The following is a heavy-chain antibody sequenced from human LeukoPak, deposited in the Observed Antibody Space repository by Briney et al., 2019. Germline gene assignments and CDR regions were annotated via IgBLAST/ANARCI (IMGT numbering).Heavy chain of an antibody. J-gene: IGHJ4*02. Sequence: SVKVSCKASGGTFSSYAISWVRQAPGQGLEWMGRIIPILGIANYAQKFQGRVTITADRSTSTAYMELSSLRSEDTAVYYCAKYYYDSSGYYYWGQGTLVTVSS. CDR3: AKYYYDSSGYYY. CDR2: IIPILGIA. CDR1: GGTFSSYA. V-gene: IGHV1-69*04. D-gene: IGHD3-22*01.